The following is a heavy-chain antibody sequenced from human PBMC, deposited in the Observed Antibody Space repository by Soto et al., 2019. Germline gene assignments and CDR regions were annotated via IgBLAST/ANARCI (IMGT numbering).Heavy chain of an antibody. J-gene: IGHJ6*02. D-gene: IGHD3-10*01. CDR2: INPSGGST. CDR1: GYTFTSYY. CDR3: ARDRQAPITMVRGVMGSDYYGMDV. Sequence: GASVKVSCKASGYTFTSYYMHWVRQALGQGLEWMGIINPSGGSTSYAQKFQGRVTMTRDTSTSTVYMELSSLRSEDTAVYYCARDRQAPITMVRGVMGSDYYGMDVWGQGTTVTVSS. V-gene: IGHV1-46*01.